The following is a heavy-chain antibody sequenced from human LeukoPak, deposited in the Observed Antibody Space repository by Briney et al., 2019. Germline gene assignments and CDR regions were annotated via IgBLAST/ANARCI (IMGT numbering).Heavy chain of an antibody. CDR3: ARDRPHGGWDFDY. J-gene: IGHJ4*02. Sequence: SETLSLTCTVSGGSISSGSYYWSWIRQPAGKGLEWIGRMSTSGSTNYNPSLKSRVTISVDTSKNQFSLQLNSVTPEDTAVYYCARDRPHGGWDFDYWGQGTLVTVSS. CDR1: GGSISSGSYY. D-gene: IGHD6-19*01. CDR2: MSTSGST. V-gene: IGHV4-61*02.